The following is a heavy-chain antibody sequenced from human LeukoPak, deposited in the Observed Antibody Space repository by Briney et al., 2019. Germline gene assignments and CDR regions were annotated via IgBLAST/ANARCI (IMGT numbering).Heavy chain of an antibody. CDR1: GYTFTGYY. J-gene: IGHJ4*02. Sequence: ASVKVSCKASGYTFTGYYMHWVRQAPGQGLEWMGWINPNSGGTNYAQKFQDRVSMTRDTSISTAYMQLSRLRSGDTAVYFCARSPHILTGENFDYGGQGTLLTVSS. CDR3: ARSPHILTGENFDY. V-gene: IGHV1-2*02. CDR2: INPNSGGT. D-gene: IGHD3-9*01.